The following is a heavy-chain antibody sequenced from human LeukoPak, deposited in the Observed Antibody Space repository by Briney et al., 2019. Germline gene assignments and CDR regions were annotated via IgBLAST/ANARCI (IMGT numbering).Heavy chain of an antibody. CDR3: ARDTNIPESETFHY. D-gene: IGHD2-2*02. CDR2: ISTYNGNT. CDR1: GYTFTTYG. V-gene: IGHV1-18*01. Sequence: GASVKVSCKASGYTFTTYGFSWVRQAPGHGLEWMGWISTYNGNTNYARKFQGRVTMTTDTSTSTAYMELRSLRSDDTAVYYCARDTNIPESETFHYWGQGTLVTVSS. J-gene: IGHJ4*02.